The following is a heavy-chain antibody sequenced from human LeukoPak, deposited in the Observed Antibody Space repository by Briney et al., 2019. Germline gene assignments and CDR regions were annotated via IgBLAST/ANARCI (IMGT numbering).Heavy chain of an antibody. Sequence: EASVKVSCKASGYTFTGYYMHWVRQAPGQGLEWMGWINPNSGGTNYAQKFQGRVTMTRDTSISTAYMELSRLRSDDTAVYHCASPLLRYFDWSPSYYMDVWGKGTTVTVSS. CDR3: ASPLLRYFDWSPSYYMDV. V-gene: IGHV1-2*02. J-gene: IGHJ6*03. D-gene: IGHD3-9*01. CDR1: GYTFTGYY. CDR2: INPNSGGT.